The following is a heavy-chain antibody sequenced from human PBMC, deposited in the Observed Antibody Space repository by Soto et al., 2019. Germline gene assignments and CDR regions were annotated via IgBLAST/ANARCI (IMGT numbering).Heavy chain of an antibody. J-gene: IGHJ6*02. D-gene: IGHD6-19*01. CDR2: ISSNGGST. CDR3: VKLSARYSSGWSFYYYYGMDV. Sequence: GGSLRLSCSASGFTFSSYAMHWVRQAPGKGLEYVSAISSNGGSTYYADSVKGRFTIPRDNSKNTLYLQMSSLRAEDTAVYYCVKLSARYSSGWSFYYYYGMDVWGQGTTVTVSS. V-gene: IGHV3-64D*06. CDR1: GFTFSSYA.